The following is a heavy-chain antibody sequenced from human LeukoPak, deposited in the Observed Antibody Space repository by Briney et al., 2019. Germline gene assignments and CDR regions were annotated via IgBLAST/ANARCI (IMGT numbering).Heavy chain of an antibody. D-gene: IGHD3-10*01. J-gene: IGHJ3*02. CDR3: ARADFYYGSGSYFQRGAFDI. Sequence: SQTLSLTCAISGYSVSSNRASWIWISQSPSRDLEWVGRTYYRSKWYNDYAVSVKSRITINPDTSKNQFSLQLNSVTPEDTAGYYCARADFYYGSGSYFQRGAFDIWGQGTMVTVSS. CDR1: GYSVSSNRAS. CDR2: TYYRSKWYN. V-gene: IGHV6-1*01.